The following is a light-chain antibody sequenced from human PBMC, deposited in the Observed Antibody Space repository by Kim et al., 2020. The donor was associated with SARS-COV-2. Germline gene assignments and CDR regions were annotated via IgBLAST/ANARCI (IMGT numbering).Light chain of an antibody. V-gene: IGLV3-1*01. CDR2: KDS. J-gene: IGLJ3*02. CDR3: QAWDSRV. CDR1: KLWDKY. Sequence: GSVSPGKTASRNGNGDKLWDKYACWYQKKPGQTPVLVIYKDSKRPSGIPERFSGSNSGNTATLTISGTQAMDEADYYCQAWDSRVFGGGTQLTVL.